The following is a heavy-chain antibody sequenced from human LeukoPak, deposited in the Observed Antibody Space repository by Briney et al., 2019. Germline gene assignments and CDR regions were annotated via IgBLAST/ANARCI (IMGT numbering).Heavy chain of an antibody. D-gene: IGHD2-2*01. CDR2: IKQDGSEK. J-gene: IGHJ6*02. CDR1: GFTFSSYW. V-gene: IGHV3-7*01. CDR3: ARSHQLLGYGMDV. Sequence: GGSLRLSCAASGFTFSSYWMSWVRQAPGKGLEWVANIKQDGSEKYYVDSVKGRFTISRDNAKNSLYLQTNSLRAEDTAVYYCARSHQLLGYGMDVWGQGTTVTVSS.